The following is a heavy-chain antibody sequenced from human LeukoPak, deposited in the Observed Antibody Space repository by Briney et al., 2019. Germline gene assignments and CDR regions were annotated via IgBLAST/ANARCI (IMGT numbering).Heavy chain of an antibody. CDR2: ISSSSSYI. V-gene: IGHV3-21*01. CDR1: GFTFSSYS. D-gene: IGHD3-22*01. Sequence: GGSLRLSCAASGFTFSSYSMNWVRQAPGKGLEWVSSISSSSSYIYYADSVKGRFTISRDNAKNSLYLQMNSLRAEDTAVYYCPRVGASMIDAFDIWGQGTMVTVSS. CDR3: PRVGASMIDAFDI. J-gene: IGHJ3*02.